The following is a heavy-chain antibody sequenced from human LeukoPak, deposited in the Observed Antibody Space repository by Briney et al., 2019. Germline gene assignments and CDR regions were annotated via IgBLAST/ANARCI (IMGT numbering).Heavy chain of an antibody. CDR2: ISGSGGST. V-gene: IGHV3-23*01. CDR3: AKEDDDYYYGMDV. J-gene: IGHJ6*04. Sequence: GGSLRLSCAASGFTFSSYAMSWVRQAPGKGLEWVSAISGSGGSTYYADSVKGQLTISRDNSRNTLYLQMNSLRAEDTAVYYCAKEDDDYYYGMDVWGKGTTVTVSS. D-gene: IGHD1-1*01. CDR1: GFTFSSYA.